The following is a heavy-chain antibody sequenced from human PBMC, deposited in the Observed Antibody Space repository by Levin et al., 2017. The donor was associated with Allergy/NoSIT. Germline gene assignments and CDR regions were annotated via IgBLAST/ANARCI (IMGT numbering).Heavy chain of an antibody. D-gene: IGHD6-13*01. CDR1: GGSFSGYY. CDR3: ARGPYAPGIAAAWYRY. V-gene: IGHV4-34*01. CDR2: INHSGST. J-gene: IGHJ4*02. Sequence: SETLSLTCAVYGGSFSGYYWSWIRQPPGKGLEWIGEINHSGSTNYNPSLKSRVTISVDTSKNQFSLKLSSVTAADTAVYYCARGPYAPGIAAAWYRYWGQGTLVTVSS.